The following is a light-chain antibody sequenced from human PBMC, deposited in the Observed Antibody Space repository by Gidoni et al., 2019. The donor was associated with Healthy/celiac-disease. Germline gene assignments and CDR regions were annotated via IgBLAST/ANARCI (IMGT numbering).Light chain of an antibody. CDR2: GAS. J-gene: IGKJ2*01. Sequence: EIVMTQSPATLSVSPGERVTLSCRASQSVSSNVAWYQQKPGQAPRLLIYGASTRATGIPARFSGSGSGTEFTLTISSLQSEDFAVYYCQQYNNWPPMYTFGQGTKLEIK. CDR3: QQYNNWPPMYT. CDR1: QSVSSN. V-gene: IGKV3-15*01.